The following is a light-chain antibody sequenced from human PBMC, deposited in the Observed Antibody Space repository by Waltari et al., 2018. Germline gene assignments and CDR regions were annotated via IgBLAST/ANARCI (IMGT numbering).Light chain of an antibody. CDR2: VNSDGSH. CDR3: QTGGHGTWV. CDR1: SGHSSNI. J-gene: IGLJ3*02. Sequence: QLVVTQSPSASAPLGASVQLTCTLSSGHSSNIVAWLQQRPEKGPRYLMKVNSDGSHNKGDDIPDRFSGSSSGAERYLTISSLQPDDEADYYCQTGGHGTWVFGGGTTLTVL. V-gene: IGLV4-69*01.